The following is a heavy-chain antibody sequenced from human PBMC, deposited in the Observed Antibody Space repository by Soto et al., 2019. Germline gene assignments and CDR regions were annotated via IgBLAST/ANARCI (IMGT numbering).Heavy chain of an antibody. CDR3: ARDAGXTIFGVVIIYYYYGMDV. CDR1: GFTFSGYS. V-gene: IGHV3-21*01. Sequence: PGGSLRLSCAASGFTFSGYSMNWVRQAPGKGLEWVSSISSSSSYIYYADSVKGRFTISRDNAKNPLYLQMNSLRAEDTAVYYCARDAGXTIFGVVIIYYYYGMDVWGQGTTVTVSS. D-gene: IGHD3-3*01. CDR2: ISSSSSYI. J-gene: IGHJ6*02.